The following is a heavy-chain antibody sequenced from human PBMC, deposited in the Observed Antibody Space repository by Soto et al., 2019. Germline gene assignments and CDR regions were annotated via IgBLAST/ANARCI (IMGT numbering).Heavy chain of an antibody. V-gene: IGHV3-30-3*01. Sequence: PGGSLRLSCAASGFTFSSYAMHWVRQAPGKGLEWVAVISYDGSNKYYADSVKGRFTISRDNSKNTLYLQMNSLRAEDTAVYYCARESPDSSSWYYYYYYGMDVWGQGTTVTVSS. CDR3: ARESPDSSSWYYYYYYGMDV. J-gene: IGHJ6*02. D-gene: IGHD6-13*01. CDR1: GFTFSSYA. CDR2: ISYDGSNK.